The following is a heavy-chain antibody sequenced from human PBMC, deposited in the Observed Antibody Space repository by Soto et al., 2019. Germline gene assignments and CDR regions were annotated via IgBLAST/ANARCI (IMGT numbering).Heavy chain of an antibody. D-gene: IGHD6-19*01. V-gene: IGHV1-46*01. J-gene: IGHJ6*02. CDR1: GYTFTSYY. CDR3: ARVSAVADPRHYYYYGMDV. CDR2: INPSGGST. Sequence: ASVKVSCKASGYTFTSYYMHWVRQAPGQGLEWMGIINPSGGSTSYAQKFQGRVTMTRDTSMSTVYMELSSLRSEDTAAYYCARVSAVADPRHYYYYGMDVWGQGTTVTVSS.